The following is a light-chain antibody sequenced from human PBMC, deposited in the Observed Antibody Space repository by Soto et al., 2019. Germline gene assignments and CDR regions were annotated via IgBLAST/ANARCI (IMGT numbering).Light chain of an antibody. CDR3: QKYNSGPIT. Sequence: DVQMTQSPSSLSASVGDRVTITCRASQGISSFLAWYQQIPGKVPKLLIYSASTLQSGVPSRFSGSGSGTDFTLTISSLQPEDVAIYYCQKYNSGPITFGGGTKVDTK. J-gene: IGKJ4*01. CDR1: QGISSF. V-gene: IGKV1-27*01. CDR2: SAS.